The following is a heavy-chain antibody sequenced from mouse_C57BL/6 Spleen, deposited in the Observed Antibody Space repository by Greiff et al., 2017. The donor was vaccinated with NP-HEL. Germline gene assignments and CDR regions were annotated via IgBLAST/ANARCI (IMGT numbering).Heavy chain of an antibody. CDR3: ASGYDSSYEIWVAY. V-gene: IGHV1-9*01. J-gene: IGHJ3*01. D-gene: IGHD1-1*01. CDR1: GYTFTGYW. Sequence: QVQLQQSGAELMKPGASVKLSCKATGYTFTGYWIEWVKQRPGHGLEWIGGILPDSGSTNYNEKFKGKATFTVDTTSNTAYMQLSSLTTEDSAIYYCASGYDSSYEIWVAYWGQGTLVTVSA. CDR2: ILPDSGST.